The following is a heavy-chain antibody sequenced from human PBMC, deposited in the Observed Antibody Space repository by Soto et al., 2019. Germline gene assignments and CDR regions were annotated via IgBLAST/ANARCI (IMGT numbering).Heavy chain of an antibody. V-gene: IGHV3-21*06. CDR3: GRESHDLIPKLDY. Sequence: GGSLRLSGAASGLTFPRYSMNWGRQAPGKGLEWVSSIISTTSYISYGDSMKGRFTISRDNANNSLYLDMDSLRAEDSAVDYCGRESHDLIPKLDYWGAGTLHTVST. CDR2: IISTTSYI. CDR1: GLTFPRYS. D-gene: IGHD1-1*01. J-gene: IGHJ4*02.